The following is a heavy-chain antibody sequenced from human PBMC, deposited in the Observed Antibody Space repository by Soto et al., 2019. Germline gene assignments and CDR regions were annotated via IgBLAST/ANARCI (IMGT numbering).Heavy chain of an antibody. D-gene: IGHD6-13*01. Sequence: PGESLKISCQCSVYTFSNFWIGCVRQLPGKGLEWMGMIYPGDHETRYSPSFHGKVTISADKSINTAYMQWNSLEASDTAFYFCARSPRSSPYFDYWGQGALVTVSS. V-gene: IGHV5-51*01. CDR3: ARSPRSSPYFDY. J-gene: IGHJ4*02. CDR2: IYPGDHET. CDR1: VYTFSNFW.